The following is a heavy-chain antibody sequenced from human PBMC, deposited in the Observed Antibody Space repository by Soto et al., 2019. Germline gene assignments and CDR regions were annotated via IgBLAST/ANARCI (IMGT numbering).Heavy chain of an antibody. D-gene: IGHD3-3*01. CDR1: GFAFSSVR. CDR2: IKQDGSEK. J-gene: IGHJ4*02. Sequence: PGGSLRLSCAAAGFAFSSVRMNWVRQAPGQGLEWVANIKQDGSEKYYADSVKGRFTISRDNAKNSLYLQMNSLRADDTAVYYCARSRFTLFGVVIKRAEYYFDFWGQGTLVTVSS. V-gene: IGHV3-7*01. CDR3: ARSRFTLFGVVIKRAEYYFDF.